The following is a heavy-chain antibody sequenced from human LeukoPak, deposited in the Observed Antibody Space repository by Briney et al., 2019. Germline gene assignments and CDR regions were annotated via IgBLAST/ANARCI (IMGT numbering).Heavy chain of an antibody. D-gene: IGHD5-18*01. CDR1: GFTFSCFW. V-gene: IGHV3-7*01. CDR2: IKQDGSEK. J-gene: IGHJ4*02. Sequence: GGSVRLSCSAYGFTFSCFWMSWVRQAPGKGLEWVANIKQDGSEKQHVVSVKGRFTIARDNAKTYMDLQMISLEVEDTAVYYCVRGRYNHGYIFDYWGQGTLVTVSS. CDR3: VRGRYNHGYIFDY.